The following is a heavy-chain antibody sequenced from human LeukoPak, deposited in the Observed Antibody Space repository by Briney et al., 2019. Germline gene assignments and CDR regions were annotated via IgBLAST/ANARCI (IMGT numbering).Heavy chain of an antibody. CDR1: GFTFDDYA. J-gene: IGHJ5*02. D-gene: IGHD3-10*01. CDR2: ISWNSGSI. V-gene: IGHV3-9*01. CDR3: AKEMGLWFGELSGFDP. Sequence: GGSLRLSCAASGFTFDDYAMHWVRQAPGKGLEWVSGISWNSGSIGYADSVKGRFTISRDNAKNSLYLQVNSLRAEDTALYYCAKEMGLWFGELSGFDPWGQGTLVTVSS.